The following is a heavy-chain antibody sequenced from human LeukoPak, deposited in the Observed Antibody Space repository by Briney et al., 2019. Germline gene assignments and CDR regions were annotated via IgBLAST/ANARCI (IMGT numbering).Heavy chain of an antibody. CDR2: ISASCDVT. CDR3: AKEDTAMVTIDY. J-gene: IGHJ4*02. CDR1: GFTFSKFP. D-gene: IGHD5-18*01. Sequence: GGSLRLSCAASGFTFSKFPMGWVSQAPGRGLEWVSAISASCDVTFYADSLRGRFTISRDNSKNTLYLQMNSLRAEDTAVYYCAKEDTAMVTIDYWGQGTLVTVSS. V-gene: IGHV3-23*01.